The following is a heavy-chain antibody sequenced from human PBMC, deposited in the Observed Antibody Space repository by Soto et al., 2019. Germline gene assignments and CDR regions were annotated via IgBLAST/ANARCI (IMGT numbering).Heavy chain of an antibody. D-gene: IGHD6-13*01. V-gene: IGHV3-23*01. CDR3: AKSLWYSSSWCDY. J-gene: IGHJ4*02. CDR2: ISGSGGGT. CDR1: GFTFSSYA. Sequence: GGSLRLSCAASGFTFSSYAMSWVRQAPGKGLEWVSAISGSGGGTYYADSVKGRFTISRDNSKNTLYLQMNSLRAEDTAVYYCAKSLWYSSSWCDYWGQGTLVTVSS.